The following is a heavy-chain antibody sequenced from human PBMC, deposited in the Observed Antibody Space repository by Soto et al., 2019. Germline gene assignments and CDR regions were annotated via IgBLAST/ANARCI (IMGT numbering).Heavy chain of an antibody. J-gene: IGHJ4*02. V-gene: IGHV4-39*01. D-gene: IGHD3-3*01. Sequence: SETLSLTCTVSGGSISSSNYYWGWIRQPPGKGLEWIGSIYYSGSTYYNPSLKCRVTISVDTSKNQFSLKLSSVTAADPAVYYCARHGWEPTYYDFWSGYFVYWGQGTLVTVSS. CDR2: IYYSGST. CDR3: ARHGWEPTYYDFWSGYFVY. CDR1: GGSISSSNYY.